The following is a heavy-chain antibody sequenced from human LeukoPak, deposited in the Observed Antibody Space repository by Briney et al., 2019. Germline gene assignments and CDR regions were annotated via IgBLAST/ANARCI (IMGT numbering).Heavy chain of an antibody. J-gene: IGHJ5*02. Sequence: SAKLFLNCIVIGGSIRKYCWNWLHPPPRTGLEWVQLIYYLGSTNHSPSLKSRVTVSIDMSKTQLSLKVYSVTAADTAVYYCARSPPYCSSPGCYLDWFDPWGQGTLVTVSS. CDR1: GGSIRKYC. V-gene: IGHV4-59*01. CDR2: IYYLGST. CDR3: ARSPPYCSSPGCYLDWFDP. D-gene: IGHD2-2*01.